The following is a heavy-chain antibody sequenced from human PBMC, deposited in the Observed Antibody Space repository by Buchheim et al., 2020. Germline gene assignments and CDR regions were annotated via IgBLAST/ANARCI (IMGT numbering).Heavy chain of an antibody. CDR3: ARSPAYYFDY. V-gene: IGHV1-46*01. Sequence: QVQLVQSGAEVKKPGASVKVSCKASGYTSTSYYMHWVRQAPGQGLEWMGIINPSGGSTNYAQKFHGSVTMTRDTSTSKVYMELSSLRSEDTAVYYCARSPAYYFDYWGQGTL. CDR1: GYTSTSYY. J-gene: IGHJ4*02. CDR2: INPSGGST.